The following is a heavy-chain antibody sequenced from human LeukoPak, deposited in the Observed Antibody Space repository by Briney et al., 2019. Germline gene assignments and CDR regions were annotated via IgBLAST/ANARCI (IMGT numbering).Heavy chain of an antibody. J-gene: IGHJ4*02. V-gene: IGHV4-59*12. CDR2: FDYSGNR. CDR1: GASINSYY. Sequence: SETLSLTCTVSGASINSYYWSWIRQSPGKGLEWIGSFDYSGNRYYNPPLKSRLTISQDTSKNQFSLKMSSVTAADTAVYYCARGKVAAAVSFDYWGQGTLVTVSS. CDR3: ARGKVAAAVSFDY. D-gene: IGHD6-13*01.